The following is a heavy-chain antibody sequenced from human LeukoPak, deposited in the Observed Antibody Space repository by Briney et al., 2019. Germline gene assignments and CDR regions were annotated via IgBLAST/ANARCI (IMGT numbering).Heavy chain of an antibody. V-gene: IGHV4-61*02. Sequence: SETLSLTCTVSGGSISSGSYYWSWIRQPAGKGLAWIGRIYTSGSTNYNPSLKSRVTISVDTSKNQFSLKLSSVTAADTAVYYCARANSVLRYFDWLTDYYYMDVWGKGTTVTVSS. CDR3: ARANSVLRYFDWLTDYYYMDV. CDR2: IYTSGST. J-gene: IGHJ6*03. CDR1: GGSISSGSYY. D-gene: IGHD3-9*01.